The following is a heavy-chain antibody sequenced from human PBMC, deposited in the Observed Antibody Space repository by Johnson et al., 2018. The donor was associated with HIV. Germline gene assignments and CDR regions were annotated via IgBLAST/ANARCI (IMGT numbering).Heavy chain of an antibody. CDR3: ARAWRDGTTYRRAFDI. Sequence: QVQLVESGGGVVQPGRSLRISCAASGFTFSSYGMHWVRQAPGKGLEWVAVIWYDGSNKYYADSVKGRFTISRDNSKNTLYLQMNSLRAEDTAGYYCARAWRDGTTYRRAFDIWGQGTMFTVSS. D-gene: IGHD1-7*01. J-gene: IGHJ3*02. CDR2: IWYDGSNK. V-gene: IGHV3-30*19. CDR1: GFTFSSYG.